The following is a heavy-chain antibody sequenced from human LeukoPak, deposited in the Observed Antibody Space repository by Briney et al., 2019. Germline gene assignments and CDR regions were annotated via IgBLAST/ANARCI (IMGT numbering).Heavy chain of an antibody. CDR2: IYYSGST. CDR1: GGSISSYY. V-gene: IGHV4-59*08. J-gene: IGHJ4*02. CDR3: ARHILGYLYFDY. Sequence: PSETLSLTCTVYGGSISSYYWRWVRQPPGKGLEWIGYIYYSGSTNYNPSLKSRVTIPVDTSKNQFSLKLSSVTGADTAVYYCARHILGYLYFDYGGQGTRVTVSS. D-gene: IGHD3-22*01.